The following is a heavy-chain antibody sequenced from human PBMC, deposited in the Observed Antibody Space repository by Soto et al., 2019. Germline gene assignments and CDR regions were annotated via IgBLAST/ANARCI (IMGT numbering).Heavy chain of an antibody. D-gene: IGHD3-3*01. Sequence: QMQLVQSGPEVKKPGTSVKVSCKASGFTFTSSAVQWVRQARGQRLEWIGWIGVGSGNTNYAQKFQERVTSTRDMSTSTDYMELSSLRAEDTAVYYGAAGTYYDFWSGYPEDFDYWGQGTLVTVSS. V-gene: IGHV1-58*01. CDR1: GFTFTSSA. J-gene: IGHJ4*02. CDR3: AAGTYYDFWSGYPEDFDY. CDR2: IGVGSGNT.